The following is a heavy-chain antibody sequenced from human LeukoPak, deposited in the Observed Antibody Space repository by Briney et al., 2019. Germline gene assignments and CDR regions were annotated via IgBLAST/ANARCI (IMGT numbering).Heavy chain of an antibody. CDR1: GGSISSYY. V-gene: IGHV4-59*01. J-gene: IGHJ5*02. CDR3: ARSADIVATMRYWFDP. Sequence: KASETLSLTCTVPGGSISSYYWSWIRQPPGKGLEWVGYIYYSGSTNYNPSLKSRVTISVDTSKNQFSLKLSSVTAADTAVYYCARSADIVATMRYWFDPSGQGTLVTVSS. CDR2: IYYSGST. D-gene: IGHD5-12*01.